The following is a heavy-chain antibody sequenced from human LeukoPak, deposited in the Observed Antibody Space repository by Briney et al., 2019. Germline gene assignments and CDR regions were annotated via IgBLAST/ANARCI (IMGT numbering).Heavy chain of an antibody. V-gene: IGHV4-59*01. CDR3: ARAVYSSSLNWFAP. J-gene: IGHJ5*02. CDR2: ISYSGST. Sequence: PSETLSLTCSVSGGSISSYYWNWIRQPPGKGLEWIGYISYSGSTNYNPSLKSRVTISVDTSKNQFSLKLSSVTAADTAVYYCARAVYSSSLNWFAPWGQGTLVTVSS. CDR1: GGSISSYY. D-gene: IGHD6-6*01.